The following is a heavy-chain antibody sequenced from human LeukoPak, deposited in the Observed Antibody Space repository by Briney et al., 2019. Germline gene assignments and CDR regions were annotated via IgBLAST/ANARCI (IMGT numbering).Heavy chain of an antibody. J-gene: IGHJ4*02. CDR3: AREAYYDILTGYPPFDY. CDR2: IIPILGVA. CDR1: GGTFSSYT. V-gene: IGHV1-69*04. Sequence: SVKVSCKASGGTFSSYTISWVRQAPGQGLEWMGRIIPILGVANYAQKFQGRVTITADKSTSTAYMELSSLRSEDTAVYYCAREAYYDILTGYPPFDYWGQGTLVTVSS. D-gene: IGHD3-9*01.